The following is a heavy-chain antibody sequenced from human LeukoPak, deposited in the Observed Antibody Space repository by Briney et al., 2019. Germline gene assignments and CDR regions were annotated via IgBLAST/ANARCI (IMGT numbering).Heavy chain of an antibody. D-gene: IGHD3-22*01. CDR3: ARAPGIVGLYYYMDV. CDR2: INHSGST. J-gene: IGHJ6*03. CDR1: GGSFSGYY. Sequence: SETLSLTCAVYGGSFSGYYWSWIRQPPGKGLEWIGEINHSGSTNYNPSLKSRVTISVDTSKNQFSLKLSSVTAADTAVYYCARAPGIVGLYYYMDVWGKGTTVTVSS. V-gene: IGHV4-34*01.